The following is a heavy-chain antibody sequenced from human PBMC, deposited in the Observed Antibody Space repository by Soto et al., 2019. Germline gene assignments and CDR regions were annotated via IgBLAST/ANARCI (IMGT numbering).Heavy chain of an antibody. D-gene: IGHD6-6*01. Sequence: PGGSLRLSCAASGFTFSSYGMHWVRQAPGKGLEWVAVISYDGSNKYYADSVKGRFTISRDNSKNTLYLQMNSLRAEDTAVYYCAKGLYSSSSWMVDYWGQGTLVTV. CDR1: GFTFSSYG. V-gene: IGHV3-30*18. CDR3: AKGLYSSSSWMVDY. CDR2: ISYDGSNK. J-gene: IGHJ4*02.